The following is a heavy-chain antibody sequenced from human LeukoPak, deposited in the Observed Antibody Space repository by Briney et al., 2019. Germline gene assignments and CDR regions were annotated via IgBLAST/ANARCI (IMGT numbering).Heavy chain of an antibody. CDR1: GYSFTSYW. J-gene: IGHJ5*02. Sequence: GESLKISCKGSGYSFTSYWIGWVRQMPGKGLEWMGIIYPGDSDTRYSPSFQGQVTISADKSISTAYLQWSSLKASDTAMYYCARGSWNDVEFGHNWFDPWGQGTLVTVSS. CDR2: IYPGDSDT. CDR3: ARGSWNDVEFGHNWFDP. V-gene: IGHV5-51*01. D-gene: IGHD1-1*01.